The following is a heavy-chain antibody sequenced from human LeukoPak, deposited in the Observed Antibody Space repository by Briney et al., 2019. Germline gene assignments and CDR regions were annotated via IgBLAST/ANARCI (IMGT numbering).Heavy chain of an antibody. Sequence: KASETLSLTCAVYGGSFSGYYWSWIRQPPGKGLEWIGEINHSGSTNYNPSLKSRVTISVDTSKNQFSLKLSSVTAADTAVYYCVANTVTTSYYFDYWGQGTLVTVSS. CDR3: VANTVTTSYYFDY. CDR2: INHSGST. V-gene: IGHV4-34*01. J-gene: IGHJ4*02. D-gene: IGHD4-17*01. CDR1: GGSFSGYY.